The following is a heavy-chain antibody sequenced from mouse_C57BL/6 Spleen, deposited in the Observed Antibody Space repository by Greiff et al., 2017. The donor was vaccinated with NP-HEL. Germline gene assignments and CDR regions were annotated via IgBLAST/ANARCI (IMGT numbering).Heavy chain of an antibody. CDR1: GFTFSDYG. J-gene: IGHJ3*01. CDR3: AEGGAWFAY. CDR2: ISSGSSTI. D-gene: IGHD1-1*02. Sequence: DVKLQESGGGLVKPGGSLKLSCAASGFTFSDYGMHWVRQAPEKGLEWVAYISSGSSTIYYADTVKGRFTISRDNAKNTLFLQMTSLRSEDTAMYYCAEGGAWFAYWGQGTLVTVSA. V-gene: IGHV5-17*01.